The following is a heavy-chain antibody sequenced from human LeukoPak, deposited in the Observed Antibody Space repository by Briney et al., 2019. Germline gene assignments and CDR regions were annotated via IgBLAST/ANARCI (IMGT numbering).Heavy chain of an antibody. CDR1: GCTFSSYG. D-gene: IGHD1-26*01. CDR2: IRYDGSNK. Sequence: GGSLRLSCAASGCTFSSYGKHWVRQAPGKGLKWVVFIRYDGSNKYYADSVKGRFTISRDNSKNTLYLQMNSLRAEDTAVYYCAKDGAQWELPTYFDYWGQGTLVTVSS. J-gene: IGHJ4*02. CDR3: AKDGAQWELPTYFDY. V-gene: IGHV3-30*02.